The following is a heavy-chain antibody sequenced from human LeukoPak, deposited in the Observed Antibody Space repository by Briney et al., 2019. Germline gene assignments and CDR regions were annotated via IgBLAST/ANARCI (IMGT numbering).Heavy chain of an antibody. D-gene: IGHD3-16*01. CDR1: QFTFSSHA. V-gene: IGHV3-30*01. CDR2: MSSDGSHI. Sequence: GGSLRLSCAASQFTFSSHAMNWVRQAPGKGLDWVAVMSSDGSHIYYADSVKGRFTISRDNSKNTLFLQMNSLNADDTAVYYCARGGTYYYQYYYMDVWGKGTTVTVSS. CDR3: ARGGTYYYQYYYMDV. J-gene: IGHJ6*03.